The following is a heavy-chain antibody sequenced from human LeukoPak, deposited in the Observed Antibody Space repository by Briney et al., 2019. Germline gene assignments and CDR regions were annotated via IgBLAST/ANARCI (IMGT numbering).Heavy chain of an antibody. CDR3: AKFFRRGYSYGQKGAFDI. CDR1: GFTFSSYW. Sequence: GGSLRLSCAASGFTFSSYWMSWVRQAPGKGLEWVANIKQDGSEKYYVDSVKGRFTISRDNSKNTLYLQMNSMRAEDTAVYYCAKFFRRGYSYGQKGAFDIWGQGTMVTVSS. J-gene: IGHJ3*02. CDR2: IKQDGSEK. D-gene: IGHD5-18*01. V-gene: IGHV3-7*01.